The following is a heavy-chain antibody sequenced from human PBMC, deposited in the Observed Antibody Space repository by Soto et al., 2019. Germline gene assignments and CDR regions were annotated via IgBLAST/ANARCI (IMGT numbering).Heavy chain of an antibody. Sequence: QVQPQQWGAGLLKPSETLSLTCAVYGGSFSGYYWSWIRQPPGKGLEWIGEINHSGSTNYNPSLKSRVTISVDTSKNQFSLKLSSVTAADTAVYYCARGGYCSSTSCYAGLGDYYYYGMDVWGQGTTVTVSS. D-gene: IGHD2-2*01. J-gene: IGHJ6*02. CDR1: GGSFSGYY. V-gene: IGHV4-34*01. CDR3: ARGGYCSSTSCYAGLGDYYYYGMDV. CDR2: INHSGST.